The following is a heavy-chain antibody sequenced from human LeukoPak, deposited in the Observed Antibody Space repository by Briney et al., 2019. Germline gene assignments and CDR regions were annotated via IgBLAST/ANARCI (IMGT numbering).Heavy chain of an antibody. D-gene: IGHD3/OR15-3a*01. CDR1: GYTFTFYY. CDR2: FFPNNGNT. Sequence: ASVKVSCKASGYTFTFYYIHWVRQAPGQGLEWMGWFFPNNGNTKYAQKFQGRFTMTRDTSISTAYMELTRLRSDDTAVYYCATGLGVLDPEANSWGQGTLVTVSS. CDR3: ATGLGVLDPEANS. J-gene: IGHJ4*02. V-gene: IGHV1-2*02.